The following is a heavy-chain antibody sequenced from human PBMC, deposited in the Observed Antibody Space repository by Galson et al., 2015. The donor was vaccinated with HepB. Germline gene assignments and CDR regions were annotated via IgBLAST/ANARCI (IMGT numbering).Heavy chain of an antibody. CDR1: GFSLSTSGMC. CDR3: ARTWKVDLYSSGWDFDY. D-gene: IGHD6-19*01. V-gene: IGHV2-70*11. J-gene: IGHJ4*02. Sequence: PALVKPTQTLTLTCTFSGFSLSTSGMCVSWIRQPPGKALEWLARIDWDDDKYYSTSLKTRLTISKDTSKNQAVLTMTNMDPVDTATYYCARTWKVDLYSSGWDFDYWGQGTLVTVSS. CDR2: IDWDDDK.